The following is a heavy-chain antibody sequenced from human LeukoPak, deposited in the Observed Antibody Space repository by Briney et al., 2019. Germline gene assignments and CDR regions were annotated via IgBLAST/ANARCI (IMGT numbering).Heavy chain of an antibody. CDR3: ARDHLPYGMDV. J-gene: IGHJ6*02. CDR2: IGTAGDT. V-gene: IGHV3-13*01. Sequence: PGGSLRLSCAASGFTFSSYDMHWVRQATGKGLEWVSAIGTAGDTYYPGSVKGRFTISRENAKNSLYLQMNSLRAGDTAVYYCARDHLPYGMDVWGQGTTVTVSS. CDR1: GFTFSSYD.